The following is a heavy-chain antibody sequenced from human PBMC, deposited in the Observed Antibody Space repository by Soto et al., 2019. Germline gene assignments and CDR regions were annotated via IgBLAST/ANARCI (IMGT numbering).Heavy chain of an antibody. Sequence: QVQLQESGPGLVKPSQTLSLTCTVSGGSISSGGYYWNWIRQHPGKGLEWIGYLYDSGSTYYNPSLKSRVSISVDTSKNQFSLKLSSVTAADTAVYYCASGEYCSGGSCYGYYFDYWGQGTLVTVSS. J-gene: IGHJ4*02. CDR2: LYDSGST. CDR3: ASGEYCSGGSCYGYYFDY. D-gene: IGHD2-15*01. CDR1: GGSISSGGYY. V-gene: IGHV4-31*03.